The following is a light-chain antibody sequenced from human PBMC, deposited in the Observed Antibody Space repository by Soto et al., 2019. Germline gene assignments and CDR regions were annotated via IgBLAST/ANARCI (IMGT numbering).Light chain of an antibody. CDR2: EVS. Sequence: QSVLTHPPSASGSPGQSVTISCTGTSSDVGGYNYVSWYQQHPGKAPKLMIYEVSKRPSGVPDRFSGSKSGNTASLTVSGLQAEDEADYYCSSYAGSNNWRVFGGGTQLTVL. CDR3: SSYAGSNNWRV. V-gene: IGLV2-8*01. J-gene: IGLJ2*01. CDR1: SSDVGGYNY.